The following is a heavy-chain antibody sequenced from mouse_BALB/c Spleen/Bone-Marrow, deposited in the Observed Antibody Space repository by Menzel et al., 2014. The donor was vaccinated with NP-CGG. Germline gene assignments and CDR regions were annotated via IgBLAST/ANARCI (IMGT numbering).Heavy chain of an antibody. Sequence: EVQLQQSGAELVKPGASVKLSCAASGFNIKDTYMHWVKQRPEQGLEWIGRIDPANGNTKYDPKFQGKATITADTSSNTAYLQLSSLTSEDTAVYYCARGYYDYDLDYWGQGTTLTVSS. D-gene: IGHD2-4*01. V-gene: IGHV14-3*02. CDR3: ARGYYDYDLDY. CDR2: IDPANGNT. J-gene: IGHJ2*01. CDR1: GFNIKDTY.